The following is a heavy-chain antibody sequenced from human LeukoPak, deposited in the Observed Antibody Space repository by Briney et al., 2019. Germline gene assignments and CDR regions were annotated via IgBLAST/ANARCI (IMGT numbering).Heavy chain of an antibody. CDR1: GYRLTNNW. CDR3: VRFGLTSSLDY. V-gene: IGHV5-51*01. D-gene: IGHD6-13*01. Sequence: GESLKICWKSSGYRLTNNWIGWVRQGPGKGLECMGLIYPGDSDNRYSPSFQGQVTFSVDTSISTAYLQLSGLRASDTAIYYCVRFGLTSSLDYWGQGTLVTVSS. J-gene: IGHJ4*02. CDR2: IYPGDSDN.